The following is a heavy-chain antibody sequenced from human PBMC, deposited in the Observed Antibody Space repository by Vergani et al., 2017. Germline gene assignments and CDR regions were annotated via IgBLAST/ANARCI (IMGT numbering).Heavy chain of an antibody. CDR3: ARGLYGSVRYYVWGY. CDR1: GGSISSYY. V-gene: IGHV4-59*01. CDR2: IYYSGST. J-gene: IGHJ4*02. Sequence: QVQLQESGPGLVKPSETLSLTCTVSGGSISSYYWSWIRQPPGKGLEWIGYIYYSGSTNYNPSLKSRVTISVDTSKNQFSLKLSSVTAADTAVYYCARGLYGSVRYYVWGYWGQGTLVTVSS. D-gene: IGHD3-10*01.